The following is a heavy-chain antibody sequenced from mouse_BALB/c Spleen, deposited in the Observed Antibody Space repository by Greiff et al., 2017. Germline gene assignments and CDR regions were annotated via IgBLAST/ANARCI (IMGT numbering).Heavy chain of an antibody. CDR2: IWSGGST. J-gene: IGHJ2*01. CDR1: GFSLTSYG. CDR3: ARGSFDY. V-gene: IGHV2-4-1*01. Sequence: VQLHQSGPGLVQPSQSLSITCTVSGFSLTSYGVHWVRQSPGKGLEWLGVIWSGGSTDYNAAFISRLSISKDNSKSQVFFKMNSLQADDTAIYYCARGSFDYWGQGTTLTVSS.